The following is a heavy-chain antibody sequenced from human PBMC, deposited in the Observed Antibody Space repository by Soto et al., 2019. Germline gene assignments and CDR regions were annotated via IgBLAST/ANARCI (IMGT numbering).Heavy chain of an antibody. Sequence: QKYLVESGGGVVQPGGSLRLSCVASGSIFSGYGMHWVRQAPGKGLEWVAVIWYDGSNKYYADSVKGRFTISRDNSKNMLYLQMDSLRAEDTAVYYCARDGIGGTVFRGFCDYWVQGTLVTVSS. CDR1: GSIFSGYG. J-gene: IGHJ4*02. CDR2: IWYDGSNK. CDR3: ARDGIGGTVFRGFCDY. D-gene: IGHD1-7*01. V-gene: IGHV3-33*01.